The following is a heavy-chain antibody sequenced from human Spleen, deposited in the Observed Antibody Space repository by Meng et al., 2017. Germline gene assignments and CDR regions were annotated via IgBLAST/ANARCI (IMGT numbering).Heavy chain of an antibody. D-gene: IGHD2-2*01. CDR2: IKSKTDGGTT. CDR3: TTTTGGSGIVVAPAAM. Sequence: GESLKISCAASGFTFSNAWMSWVRQAPGKGLEWVDRIKSKTDGGTTDYAAPVKGRFTISRDDSKNTLYLQMNSLKTEDTAVYYCTTTTGGSGIVVAPAAMWGQGTLVTVSS. V-gene: IGHV3-15*01. CDR1: GFTFSNAW. J-gene: IGHJ4*02.